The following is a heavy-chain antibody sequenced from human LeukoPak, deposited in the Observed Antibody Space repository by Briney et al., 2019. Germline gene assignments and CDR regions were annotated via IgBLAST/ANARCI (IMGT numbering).Heavy chain of an antibody. J-gene: IGHJ4*02. CDR2: ISGSGGGT. Sequence: PGGSLRLSCAASGFTFSSYAMSWVRQAPGKGLEWVSAISGSGGGTYYADYVKGRFTISRDNSKNTLYLQVNSLRAEDTAVYYCAKYRGHRYYDDWGQGTLVTVSS. CDR1: GFTFSSYA. D-gene: IGHD3-22*01. V-gene: IGHV3-23*01. CDR3: AKYRGHRYYDD.